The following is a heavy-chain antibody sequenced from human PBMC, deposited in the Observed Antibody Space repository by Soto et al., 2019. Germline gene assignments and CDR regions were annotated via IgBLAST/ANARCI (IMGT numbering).Heavy chain of an antibody. D-gene: IGHD1-26*01. V-gene: IGHV3-23*01. CDR1: GCTLSSYA. CDR3: AKDYGGSYGPYFDY. Sequence: EVQLLESGGGLVQPGGSLRLSCAASGCTLSSYAMSWVRQAPGKGLEWVSAISGSGGSTYYADSVKGRFTISRDNSKNTLYLQMNSLRAEDTAVYYCAKDYGGSYGPYFDYWGQGTLVTVSS. J-gene: IGHJ4*02. CDR2: ISGSGGST.